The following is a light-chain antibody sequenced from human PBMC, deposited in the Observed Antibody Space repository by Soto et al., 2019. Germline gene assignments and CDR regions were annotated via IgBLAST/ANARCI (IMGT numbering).Light chain of an antibody. CDR1: QSISGG. CDR2: EAS. J-gene: IGKJ1*01. CDR3: QHYNSYSEA. Sequence: LQMTPSHSTLSVAVGERFPITCRASQSISGGLAWYQQKPGKAPKLLIYEASTLKSGFPSRFSGSGSGTEFTLTISSLQPDDFANYYCQHYNSYSEACGQGTKVDI. V-gene: IGKV1-5*03.